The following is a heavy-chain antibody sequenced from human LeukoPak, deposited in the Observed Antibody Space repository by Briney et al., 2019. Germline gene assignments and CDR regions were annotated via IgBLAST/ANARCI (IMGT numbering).Heavy chain of an antibody. CDR2: IIPIFGTA. V-gene: IGHV1-69*05. J-gene: IGHJ4*02. Sequence: SVKVSCKASGGTFSSYAISWVRQAPGQALEWMGGIIPIFGTASYAQKFQGRVTITTDESTSTAYMELSSLRSEDTAVYYCAREARSGWPTGDYWGQGTLVTVSS. D-gene: IGHD6-19*01. CDR1: GGTFSSYA. CDR3: AREARSGWPTGDY.